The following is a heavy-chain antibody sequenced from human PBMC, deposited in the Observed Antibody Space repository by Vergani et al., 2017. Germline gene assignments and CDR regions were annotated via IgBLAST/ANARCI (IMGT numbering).Heavy chain of an antibody. CDR1: GYSFTSYW. D-gene: IGHD3-10*01. J-gene: IGHJ3*02. CDR2: IYPGDSDT. Sequence: EVQLVQSGAEVKKPGESLKISCKGSGYSFTSYWIGWVRQMPGKGLEWMGIIYPGDSDTRYSPSFQGQVTISADKSISTAYLQWSSLKASDTAMYYCARRPCYYGSGSYYGAFDIWGQGTMVTVSS. V-gene: IGHV5-51*01. CDR3: ARRPCYYGSGSYYGAFDI.